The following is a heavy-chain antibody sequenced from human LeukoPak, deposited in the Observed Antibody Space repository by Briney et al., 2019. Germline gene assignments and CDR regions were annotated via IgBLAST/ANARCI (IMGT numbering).Heavy chain of an antibody. D-gene: IGHD2/OR15-2a*01. V-gene: IGHV7-4-1*02. CDR3: ARSAPNRADF. CDR1: GYPFTMYS. CDR2: IDTNTGNP. Sequence: ASVKVSCKASGYPFTMYSVNWVRQAPGQEIEWIGWIDTNTGNPTYAQGLTGRLVFSSDTSVSTTYLQINNLKTEDTAIYYCARSAPNRADFWGQGTLVTVSS. J-gene: IGHJ4*02.